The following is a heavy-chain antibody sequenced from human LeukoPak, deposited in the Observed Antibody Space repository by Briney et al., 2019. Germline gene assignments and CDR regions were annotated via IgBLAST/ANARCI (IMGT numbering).Heavy chain of an antibody. J-gene: IGHJ3*02. CDR3: ASIATVTTKGVDAFDI. Sequence: SGTLSLTCAVSGGSISSSSWWSWVRQPPGKGLEWIGEIYHSGSTNYNPSLKSRVTISVDKSKNQFSLKLSSVTAADTAVYYCASIATVTTKGVDAFDIWGQGTMVTVSS. CDR1: GGSISSSSW. CDR2: IYHSGST. V-gene: IGHV4-4*02. D-gene: IGHD4-17*01.